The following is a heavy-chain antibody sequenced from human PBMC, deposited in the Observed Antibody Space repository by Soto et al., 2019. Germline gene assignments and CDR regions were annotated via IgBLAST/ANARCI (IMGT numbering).Heavy chain of an antibody. J-gene: IGHJ4*02. CDR1: GYTFNTYA. V-gene: IGHV1-69*06. Sequence: SVKVSCKTSGYTFNTYAISWVRQAPGQGLEWMGGIIPIFGTANYAQKFQGRVTITADKSTSTAYMELSSLRSEDTAVYYCAIFRVTGIAVAGRAPAYWGQGTLVTVSS. CDR2: IIPIFGTA. D-gene: IGHD6-19*01. CDR3: AIFRVTGIAVAGRAPAY.